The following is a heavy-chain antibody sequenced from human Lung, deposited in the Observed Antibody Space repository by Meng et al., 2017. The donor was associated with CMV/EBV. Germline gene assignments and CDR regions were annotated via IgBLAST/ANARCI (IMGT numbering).Heavy chain of an antibody. CDR1: GGSISSSNW. CDR3: ASFPPPGKQWLVTDY. Sequence: QGPLQESGPGLVKPSGTRSLTSAGSGGSISSSNWWSWVRQPPGKGLEWIGEIYHSGSTNYNPSLKSRVTISVDKSKNQFSLKLSSVTAADTAVYYCASFPPPGKQWLVTDYWGQGTLVTVSS. CDR2: IYHSGST. V-gene: IGHV4-4*02. D-gene: IGHD6-19*01. J-gene: IGHJ4*02.